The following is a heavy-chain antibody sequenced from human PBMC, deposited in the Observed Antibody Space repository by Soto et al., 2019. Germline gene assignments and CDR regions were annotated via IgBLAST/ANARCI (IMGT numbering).Heavy chain of an antibody. CDR1: GGSISSYY. V-gene: IGHV4-59*01. D-gene: IGHD6-13*01. CDR2: IYYSGST. CDR3: ARVTYSPSVIDY. Sequence: SETLSLTCTVSGGSISSYYWSWIRQPPGKGLEWIGYIYYSGSTNYNPSLKSRVTISVDTSKNQFSLKLSSVTAADTAVYYCARVTYSPSVIDYWGPGTLVTV. J-gene: IGHJ4*02.